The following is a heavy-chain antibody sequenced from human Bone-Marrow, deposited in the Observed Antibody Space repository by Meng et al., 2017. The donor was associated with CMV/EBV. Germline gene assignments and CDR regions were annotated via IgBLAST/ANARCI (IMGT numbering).Heavy chain of an antibody. J-gene: IGHJ4*02. CDR2: ISYDGSNK. D-gene: IGHD3-10*01. Sequence: GESLKISCAASGFTFSSYAMHWVRQAPGMGLEWVAVISYDGSNKYYADSVQGRFTISRDNSNNTLFLQMNSLRAEDTAMYYCARASVTMVRGVIAPLDYWGQGTLVTVSS. V-gene: IGHV3-30*04. CDR1: GFTFSSYA. CDR3: ARASVTMVRGVIAPLDY.